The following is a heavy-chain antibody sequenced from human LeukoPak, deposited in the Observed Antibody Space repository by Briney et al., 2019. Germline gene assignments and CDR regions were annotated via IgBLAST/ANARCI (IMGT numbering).Heavy chain of an antibody. Sequence: SQTLSLTCTVSGGSISSGGYYWSWIRQHPGKGLEWIGYIYYSGSTYYNPSLKSRVTISVDTSKNQFSLKLSSVTAADTAVYYCARGRVVPAAIFDYWGQGTLVTVSS. CDR1: GGSISSGGYY. J-gene: IGHJ4*02. CDR3: ARGRVVPAAIFDY. D-gene: IGHD2-2*01. CDR2: IYYSGST. V-gene: IGHV4-31*03.